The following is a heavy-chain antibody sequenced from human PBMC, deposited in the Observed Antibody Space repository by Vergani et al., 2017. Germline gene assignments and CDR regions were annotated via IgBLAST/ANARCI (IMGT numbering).Heavy chain of an antibody. D-gene: IGHD3-10*01. V-gene: IGHV3-30*02. CDR3: AKAEYGSGTYPAWALAS. J-gene: IGHJ4*02. CDR1: GFTFSHYG. Sequence: QVQLVESGGGVVQPGGSLRLSCAASGFTFSHYGMSWVRQAPGKGLDWVAFIRSDGSNKYYVESVKGRFAISRDNSKNTLSLQMNSLRAEDTAVYYCAKAEYGSGTYPAWALASWGQGALVTVSS. CDR2: IRSDGSNK.